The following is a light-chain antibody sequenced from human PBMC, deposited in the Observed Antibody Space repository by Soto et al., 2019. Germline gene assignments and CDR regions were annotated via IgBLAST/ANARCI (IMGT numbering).Light chain of an antibody. Sequence: EILLTQSPGTLSLSPGERATLSCRASQSVSSSYLAWYQQKPGQAPRLLIYGASTRATDSPDRFSGSGSGTYFTLTISRLEPEDFAVYYCQQYGSSPLFTFGPGTKVEIK. V-gene: IGKV3-20*01. CDR1: QSVSSSY. CDR3: QQYGSSPLFT. J-gene: IGKJ3*01. CDR2: GAS.